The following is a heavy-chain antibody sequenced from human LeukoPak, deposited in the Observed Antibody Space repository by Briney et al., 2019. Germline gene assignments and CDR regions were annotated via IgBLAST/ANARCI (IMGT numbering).Heavy chain of an antibody. CDR2: ISYDGSNK. J-gene: IGHJ4*02. CDR1: GFTFSSYS. CDR3: ARGLVIAVAGTAGM. Sequence: PGGSLRLSCAASGFTFSSYSMNWVRQAPGKGLEWVAVISYDGSNKYYADSVKGRFTISRDNSKNTLYLQMNSLRAEDTAVYYCARGLVIAVAGTAGMGGQGTLVTVSS. D-gene: IGHD6-19*01. V-gene: IGHV3-30*03.